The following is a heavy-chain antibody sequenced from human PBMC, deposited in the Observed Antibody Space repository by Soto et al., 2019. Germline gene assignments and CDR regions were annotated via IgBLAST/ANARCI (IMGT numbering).Heavy chain of an antibody. CDR1: GYTFTSYY. D-gene: IGHD6-19*01. CDR3: ARGSQGYSSGWYDGEGWFDP. J-gene: IGHJ5*02. CDR2: INPSGGST. Sequence: QVQLVQSGAEVKKPGASVKVSCKASGYTFTSYYMHWVRQAPGQGLEWMGIINPSGGSTSYAQKFQGRVTMTRDTSTSTVYMELSSLRSEDTAVYYCARGSQGYSSGWYDGEGWFDPWGQGTLVTVSS. V-gene: IGHV1-46*01.